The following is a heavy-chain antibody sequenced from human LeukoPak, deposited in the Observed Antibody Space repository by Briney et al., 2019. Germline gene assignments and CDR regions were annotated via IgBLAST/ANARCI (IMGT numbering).Heavy chain of an antibody. CDR3: ARDSFEYSSSSVGRYYFDY. V-gene: IGHV1-69*04. Sequence: SVKVPCKASGGTFSSYAISWVRQAPGQGLEWMGRIIPILGIANYAQKFQGRVTITADKSTSTAYMELSSLRSEDTAVYYCARDSFEYSSSSVGRYYFDYWGQGTLVTVSS. CDR1: GGTFSSYA. D-gene: IGHD6-6*01. CDR2: IIPILGIA. J-gene: IGHJ4*02.